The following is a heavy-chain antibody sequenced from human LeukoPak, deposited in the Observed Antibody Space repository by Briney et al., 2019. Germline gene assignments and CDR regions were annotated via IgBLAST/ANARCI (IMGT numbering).Heavy chain of an antibody. Sequence: ASVKVSCKASGYTFTSYYMHWVRQAPGQGLEWMGIINPSGGSTSYAQKFQGRVTMTRDMSTSPVYMELSSLRSEDTAVYYCARDYVATPAMPLNWFDPWGQGTLVTVSS. CDR1: GYTFTSYY. CDR2: INPSGGST. D-gene: IGHD5-12*01. V-gene: IGHV1-46*01. CDR3: ARDYVATPAMPLNWFDP. J-gene: IGHJ5*02.